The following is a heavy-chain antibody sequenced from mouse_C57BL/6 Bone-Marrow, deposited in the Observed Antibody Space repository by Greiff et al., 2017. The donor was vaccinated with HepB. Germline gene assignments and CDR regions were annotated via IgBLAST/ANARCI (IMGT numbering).Heavy chain of an antibody. CDR1: GFTFSSYA. V-gene: IGHV5-9-1*02. CDR2: ISSGGDYI. D-gene: IGHD2-2*01. Sequence: EVNVVESGEGLVKPGGSLKLSCAASGFTFSSYAMSWVRQTPEKRLEWVAYISSGGDYIYYADTVKGRFTISRDNARNTLYLQMSSLKSEDTAMYYCTRGVSTMVTGYWYFDVWGTGTTVTVSS. J-gene: IGHJ1*03. CDR3: TRGVSTMVTGYWYFDV.